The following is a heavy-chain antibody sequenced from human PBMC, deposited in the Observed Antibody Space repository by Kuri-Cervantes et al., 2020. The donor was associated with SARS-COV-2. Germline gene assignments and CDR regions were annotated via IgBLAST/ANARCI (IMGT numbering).Heavy chain of an antibody. V-gene: IGHV1-69*05. Sequence: SVKVSCKASGGTLSSYAISWVRQAPGQGLEWMGEIIPIFGTANYAQKFQGRVTITTDESTSTAYMELSSLGSEDTAVYYCAREGCSSTSCYSAWFDPWGQGTLVTVSS. J-gene: IGHJ5*02. D-gene: IGHD2-2*01. CDR3: AREGCSSTSCYSAWFDP. CDR1: GGTLSSYA. CDR2: IIPIFGTA.